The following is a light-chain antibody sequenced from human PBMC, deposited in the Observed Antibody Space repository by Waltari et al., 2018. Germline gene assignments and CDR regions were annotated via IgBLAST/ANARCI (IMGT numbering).Light chain of an antibody. J-gene: IGLJ2*01. CDR2: EDN. CDR3: SSYANSNTLL. Sequence: NFMLTQPHSVSESPGKTVTISCTGSSGSIASNYVQWYQQRPGSAPTTVIFEDNQRPSGVPDRFSGSIDSSSNSASLTISGLKTEDEADYYCSSYANSNTLLFGGGTKLAVL. V-gene: IGLV6-57*02. CDR1: SGSIASNY.